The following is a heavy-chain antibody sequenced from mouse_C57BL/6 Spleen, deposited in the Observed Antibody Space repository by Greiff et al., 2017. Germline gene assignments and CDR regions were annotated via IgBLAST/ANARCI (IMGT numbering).Heavy chain of an antibody. CDR1: GYTFTSYW. D-gene: IGHD2-5*01. Sequence: QVQLQQPGAELVMPGASVKLSCKASGYTFTSYWMHWVKQRPGQGLEWIGEIDPSDSYTNYNQKFKGKSTLTVDKSSSTAYMQLSSLTSEDSAVYYCARRDSNYGPAWFAYWGQGTLVTVSA. J-gene: IGHJ3*01. CDR3: ARRDSNYGPAWFAY. V-gene: IGHV1-69*01. CDR2: IDPSDSYT.